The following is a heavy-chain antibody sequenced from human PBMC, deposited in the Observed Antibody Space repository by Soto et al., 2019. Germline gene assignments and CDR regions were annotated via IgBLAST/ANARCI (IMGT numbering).Heavy chain of an antibody. Sequence: QVHLVASGGGLVKPGGSLRLSCVASGITLSDNYMTWIRQAPGKGLEWLSYISNSDYTTYYADSVKGRFTISRDNAKNSLALQLNGLRVEATAVYYCASGKWSLDYWGQGILVTVSS. V-gene: IGHV3-11*01. CDR2: ISNSDYTT. D-gene: IGHD2-8*01. CDR1: GITLSDNY. J-gene: IGHJ4*02. CDR3: ASGKWSLDY.